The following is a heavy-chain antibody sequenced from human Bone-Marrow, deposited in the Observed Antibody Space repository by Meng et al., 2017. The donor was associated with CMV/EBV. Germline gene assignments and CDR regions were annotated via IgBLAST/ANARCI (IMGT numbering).Heavy chain of an antibody. D-gene: IGHD2-2*02. J-gene: IGHJ4*02. V-gene: IGHV4-39*07. CDR1: GGSISSSDSY. CDR3: ASYCSSTSCYTGEVLFDY. CDR2: IYYGGNT. Sequence: SETLSLTCTVSGGSISSSDSYWGWIRQPPGKGLEWIASIYYGGNTYYNPSLKSRVTISVDTSKNQFSLKLSSVTAADTAVYYCASYCSSTSCYTGEVLFDYWGQGTLVTVSS.